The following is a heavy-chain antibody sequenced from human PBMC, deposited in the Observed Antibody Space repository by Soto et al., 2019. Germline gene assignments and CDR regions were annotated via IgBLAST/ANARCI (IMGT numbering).Heavy chain of an antibody. Sequence: ASVKVSCKASGGTFSSYAISWVRQAPGRGLEWMGGIIPIFGTANYAQKFQGRVTITADESTSTAYMELSSLRSEDTAVYYCARDHRDSSGYYWIGYWGQGTLVTVSS. D-gene: IGHD3-22*01. V-gene: IGHV1-69*13. CDR2: IIPIFGTA. CDR3: ARDHRDSSGYYWIGY. CDR1: GGTFSSYA. J-gene: IGHJ4*02.